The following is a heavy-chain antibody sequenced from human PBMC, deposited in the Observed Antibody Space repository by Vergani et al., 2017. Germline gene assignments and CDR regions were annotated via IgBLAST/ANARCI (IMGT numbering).Heavy chain of an antibody. CDR2: ISISSSYI. Sequence: EVQLVESGGGLVKPGGSLRLSCAASGFTFSSYSMNWVRQAPGKGLEWVSSISISSSYIYYADSVKGRFTISRDNAKNSLYLQMNSLRAEDTAVYYCAVVWQQLVYDAFDIWGQGTMVTVSS. J-gene: IGHJ3*02. V-gene: IGHV3-21*01. CDR1: GFTFSSYS. D-gene: IGHD6-13*01. CDR3: AVVWQQLVYDAFDI.